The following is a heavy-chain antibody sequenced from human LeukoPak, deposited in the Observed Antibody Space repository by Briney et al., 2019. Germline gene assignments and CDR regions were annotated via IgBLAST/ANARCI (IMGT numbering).Heavy chain of an antibody. D-gene: IGHD1-1*01. Sequence: ASVKVSCKASGYTFNSHPMHWVRQAPGQRLEWMGWINADNGNTRYSQKLQGRVTITRDTSANTAYMELSGLRSDDTAVYYCAREAGTNWIFGEYFPFWGQAPWSPSPQ. CDR1: GYTFNSHP. CDR2: INADNGNT. CDR3: AREAGTNWIFGEYFPF. V-gene: IGHV1-3*01. J-gene: IGHJ1*01.